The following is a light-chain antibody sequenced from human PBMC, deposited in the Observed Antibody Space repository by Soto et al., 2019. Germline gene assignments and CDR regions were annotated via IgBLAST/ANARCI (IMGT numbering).Light chain of an antibody. CDR1: RSDVGGYNY. CDR2: EVS. Sequence: QSVLTQPPSASGSPGQSVTISCTGTRSDVGGYNYVSWYQQHPGKAPKLMIYEVSKRPSGVPDRFSGSKSGNTASLTVSGLQAEDEADYYCSSYAGSNNYVFGTETKATVL. J-gene: IGLJ1*01. V-gene: IGLV2-8*01. CDR3: SSYAGSNNYV.